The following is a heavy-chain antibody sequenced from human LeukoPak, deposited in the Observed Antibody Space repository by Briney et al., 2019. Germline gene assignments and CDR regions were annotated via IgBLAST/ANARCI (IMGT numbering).Heavy chain of an antibody. CDR1: GGSVAPYY. CDR2: IHYSGST. V-gene: IGHV4-59*02. Sequence: SETLSLTCSVSGGSVAPYYWNWIRQSPGKGLEWIGYIHYSGSTKYNPSLESRVTISVDTSRNQFSLKLNSVTAADTAVYYCAGGFCSSDHCYNDFDYWGQGTLVTVSS. J-gene: IGHJ4*02. D-gene: IGHD2-15*01. CDR3: AGGFCSSDHCYNDFDY.